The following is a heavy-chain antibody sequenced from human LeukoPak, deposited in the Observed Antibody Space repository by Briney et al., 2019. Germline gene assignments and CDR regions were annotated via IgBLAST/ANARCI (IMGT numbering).Heavy chain of an antibody. CDR3: ARSCLGKITAGPFWY. V-gene: IGHV1-18*01. Sequence: AASVKVSCEASGYTFTSYGNAWARDAPGQGLEWGGWISGYNGNTNYAQKLEGRVSMTTDTYTTTAYMDQRSLTSEDTDVYYCARSCLGKITAGPFWYWGKVITVT. CDR1: GYTFTSYG. D-gene: IGHD5-12*01. J-gene: IGHJ6*03. CDR2: ISGYNGNT.